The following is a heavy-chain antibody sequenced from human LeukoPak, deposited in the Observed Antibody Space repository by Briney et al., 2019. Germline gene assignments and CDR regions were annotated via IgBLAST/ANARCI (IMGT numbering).Heavy chain of an antibody. V-gene: IGHV3-11*01. D-gene: IGHD6-25*01. J-gene: IGHJ2*01. Sequence: PGGSLRLSCAASGFTFGDFHMSWIRLAPGKGLEWVAYTSTTGRTIYYADSVKGRFVISRDNADQSLYLQMNSLRVEDSAMYFSARDPLQSSGWNWYFDLWGRGTLVAVSS. CDR2: TSTTGRTI. CDR3: ARDPLQSSGWNWYFDL. CDR1: GFTFGDFH.